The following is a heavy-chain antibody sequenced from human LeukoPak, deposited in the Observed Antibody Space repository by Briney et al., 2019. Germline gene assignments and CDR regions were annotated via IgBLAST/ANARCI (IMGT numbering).Heavy chain of an antibody. Sequence: GGSLRLSCAGSGFTFSGYDMIWIRQAPGKGLEWVAHMSSSSLKYTRYAESVRGRFTISRDNAKNTVYLEMDSLPTNDTALYYCARGGRNDLRSWFDPWGQGTLVTVSS. V-gene: IGHV3-11*06. J-gene: IGHJ5*02. CDR2: MSSSSLK. CDR3: ARGGRNDLRSWFDP. CDR1: GFTFSGYD. D-gene: IGHD1-14*01.